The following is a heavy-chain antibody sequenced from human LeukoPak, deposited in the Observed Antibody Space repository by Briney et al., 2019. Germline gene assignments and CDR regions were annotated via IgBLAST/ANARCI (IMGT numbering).Heavy chain of an antibody. Sequence: TSETLSLTCTVSGGSISSYYWSWIRQPPGKGLEWIGFIFYSGSTNYNPSLKSRVTISVDTSKNQFSLKLSSVTAADTAVYYCARRVGYDSSGYYHWYFDLWGRGTLVTVSS. CDR3: ARRVGYDSSGYYHWYFDL. J-gene: IGHJ2*01. D-gene: IGHD3-22*01. V-gene: IGHV4-59*08. CDR2: IFYSGST. CDR1: GGSISSYY.